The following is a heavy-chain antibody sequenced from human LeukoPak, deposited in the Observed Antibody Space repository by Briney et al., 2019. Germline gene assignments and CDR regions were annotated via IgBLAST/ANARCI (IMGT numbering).Heavy chain of an antibody. CDR1: GFTFSSYA. CDR3: AKDRDGYNPSCLDY. Sequence: PGGSLRLSCAASGFTFSSYAMHWVRQAPGKGLEWVAVISYDGSNKYYADSVKGRFTISRDNSKNTLYLQMNSLRAEDTAVYYCAKDRDGYNPSCLDYWGQGTLVTVSS. CDR2: ISYDGSNK. D-gene: IGHD5-24*01. J-gene: IGHJ4*02. V-gene: IGHV3-30-3*01.